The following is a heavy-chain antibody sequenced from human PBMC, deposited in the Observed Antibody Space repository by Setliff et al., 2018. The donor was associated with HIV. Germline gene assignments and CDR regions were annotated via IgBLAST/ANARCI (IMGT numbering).Heavy chain of an antibody. CDR3: ARDDHYYAMGSILSDWCFDV. V-gene: IGHV1-69*13. D-gene: IGHD2-8*01. Sequence: GASVKVSCKASGGTFSSYAISWVRQAPGQGLEWMGGVIPIFGSTTYAQKFQDRVTITEDESKDTVEMELISLTSEDTAVYFCARDDHYYAMGSILSDWCFDVWDRGTLVTVSS. J-gene: IGHJ2*01. CDR2: VIPIFGST. CDR1: GGTFSSYA.